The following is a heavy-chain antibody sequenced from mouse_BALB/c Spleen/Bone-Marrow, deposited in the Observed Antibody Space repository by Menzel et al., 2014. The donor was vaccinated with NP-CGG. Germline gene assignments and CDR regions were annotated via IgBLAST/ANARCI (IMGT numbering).Heavy chain of an antibody. D-gene: IGHD2-2*01. Sequence: QVQLKESGPELVKPGASVRISCKASGYAFTSYYIHWVKQRPGQGLEWIGWIYPGNVNTKYNEKFKGKATLTVDKSSSTAYMQLSSLTSEDSAVYFCARGGWLRDAMDYWGQGTSVTVSS. CDR2: IYPGNVNT. CDR1: GYAFTSYY. V-gene: IGHV1S56*01. J-gene: IGHJ4*01. CDR3: ARGGWLRDAMDY.